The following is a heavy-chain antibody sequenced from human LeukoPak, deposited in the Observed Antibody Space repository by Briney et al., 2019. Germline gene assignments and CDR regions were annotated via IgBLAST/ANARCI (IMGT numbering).Heavy chain of an antibody. J-gene: IGHJ3*02. D-gene: IGHD7-27*01. V-gene: IGHV1-69*04. Sequence: ASVKVSCKASGGTFSSYAISWVRQAPGQGLEWMGRIIPILGIANYAQKFQGRVTITADKSTSTAYMELSSLRSEDTAVYYCARDVTRDDAFDIWGQGTMVTVSS. CDR2: IIPILGIA. CDR1: GGTFSSYA. CDR3: ARDVTRDDAFDI.